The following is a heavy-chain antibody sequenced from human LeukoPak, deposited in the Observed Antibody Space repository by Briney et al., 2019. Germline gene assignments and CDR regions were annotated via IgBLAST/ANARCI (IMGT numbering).Heavy chain of an antibody. D-gene: IGHD3-22*01. V-gene: IGHV1-18*01. Sequence: ASVKVSCKASGYTFTSYGISWVRQAPGQGLEWMGRISAYNGNTNYAQKLQGRVTMTTVTSTSTAYMELRSLRSDDTAVYYCAREGYDSSGYYYFDYWGQGTLVTVSS. CDR1: GYTFTSYG. CDR3: AREGYDSSGYYYFDY. J-gene: IGHJ4*02. CDR2: ISAYNGNT.